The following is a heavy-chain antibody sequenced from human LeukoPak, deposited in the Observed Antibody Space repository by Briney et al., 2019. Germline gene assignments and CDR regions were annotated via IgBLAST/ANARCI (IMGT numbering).Heavy chain of an antibody. D-gene: IGHD6-13*01. V-gene: IGHV3-15*01. CDR2: IKSKTDGGTT. J-gene: IGHJ5*02. CDR1: GFTFSNAW. CDR3: ASPSPGIAAAGTLWFDP. Sequence: GGSLRLSCAASGFTFSNAWMSWVRQAPGKGLEWVGRIKSKTDGGTTDYAAPVKGRFTISRDNAKNSLYLQMNSLRAEDTAVYYCASPSPGIAAAGTLWFDPWGQGTLVTVSS.